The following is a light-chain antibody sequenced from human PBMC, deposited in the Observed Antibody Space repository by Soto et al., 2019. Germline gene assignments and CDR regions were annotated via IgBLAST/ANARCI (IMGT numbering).Light chain of an antibody. CDR2: DAS. J-gene: IGKJ3*01. CDR1: QSVSRW. CDR3: QQYKSSPFT. Sequence: DIQMTQSPSTLSASVGDRVTITCRASQSVSRWLAWDQQKPGRAPNLLIYDASSLVGGVPSRFSGSGSGTEVTLTISSLQPDDFATYYCQQYKSSPFTVGPGTKVDIK. V-gene: IGKV1-5*01.